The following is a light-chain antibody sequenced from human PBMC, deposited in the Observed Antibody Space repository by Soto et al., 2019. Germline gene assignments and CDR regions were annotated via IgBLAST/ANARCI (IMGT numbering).Light chain of an antibody. CDR2: LNSDGSH. V-gene: IGLV4-69*01. CDR3: QTWGTGIPWV. Sequence: QPVLTQSPSASASLGASVKLTCTLSSGHSSYAIAWHQQQPEKGPRYLMKLNSDGSHSKGDGIPDRFSGSSSGAERYLTISSLRSEDEADYYCQTWGTGIPWVFGGGTKPTVL. CDR1: SGHSSYA. J-gene: IGLJ3*02.